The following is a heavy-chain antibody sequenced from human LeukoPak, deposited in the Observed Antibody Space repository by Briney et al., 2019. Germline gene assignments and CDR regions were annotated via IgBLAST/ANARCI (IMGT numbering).Heavy chain of an antibody. CDR2: ISGGGGDR. D-gene: IGHD6-19*01. CDR1: GFIFRNYA. J-gene: IGHJ4*02. CDR3: GKAEAGTYYFDY. Sequence: PGGFLRLSCAASGFIFRNYAMRWVRQAPGKGLEWVSAISGGGGDRFYADSVKGRFTISRDNSKNTLYLQMSSLRVEDTAVYYCGKAEAGTYYFDYWGQGTLVTVSS. V-gene: IGHV3-23*01.